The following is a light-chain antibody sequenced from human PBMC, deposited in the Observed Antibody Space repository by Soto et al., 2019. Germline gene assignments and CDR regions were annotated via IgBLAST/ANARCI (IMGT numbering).Light chain of an antibody. CDR3: QQRSTWPPFS. J-gene: IGKJ3*01. Sequence: EIVMTQSPATLSVSPGERATLSCRASQSVSNNLAWYQQKPGQAPRLLIYGASTRATGIPARFSGSGSGTEFTLTISSLQSEDFAVYYCQQRSTWPPFSFGPGTKVDIK. CDR1: QSVSNN. V-gene: IGKV3-15*01. CDR2: GAS.